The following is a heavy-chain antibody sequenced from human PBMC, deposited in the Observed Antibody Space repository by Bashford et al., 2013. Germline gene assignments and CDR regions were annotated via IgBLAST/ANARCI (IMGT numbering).Heavy chain of an antibody. CDR1: GGSVTSGNSY. Sequence: SETLSLTCSVSGGSVTSGNSYWTWMRRRPGKGLEWVGTISHRGTTYYIPSLQSRVSISLDTSKNQFSLNLTSVTAADTAVYYCAGLMATIPFWGQGTLVTVSS. CDR2: ISHRGTT. D-gene: IGHD5-24*01. V-gene: IGHV4-39*07. J-gene: IGHJ4*02. CDR3: AGLMATIPF.